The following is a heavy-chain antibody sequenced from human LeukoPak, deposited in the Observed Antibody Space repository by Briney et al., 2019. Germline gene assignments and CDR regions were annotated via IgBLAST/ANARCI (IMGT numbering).Heavy chain of an antibody. V-gene: IGHV3-74*01. Sequence: GGSLRLSCAASGFTFSSYWIHWVRQAPGKGPVWVSRINGGGTDANYADSVRGRFTISRDNTKNTVYLQMNSLRAEDTAVYYCAPNWFDPWGQGTLVTVSS. J-gene: IGHJ5*02. CDR3: APNWFDP. CDR1: GFTFSSYW. CDR2: INGGGTDA.